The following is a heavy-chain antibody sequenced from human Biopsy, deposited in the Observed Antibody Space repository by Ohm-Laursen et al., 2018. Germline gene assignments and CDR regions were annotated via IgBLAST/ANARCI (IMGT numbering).Heavy chain of an antibody. Sequence: SETLSLTCNVSGGSISSNYWSWIRQPPGKGLEWIGYINDNGNTNYNPSLKSRVTISVDTSMNQFPLKLKSVTAADTALYFCARHFYDNFGPTPFDAFDLWGQGTLVTVSA. V-gene: IGHV4-59*12. CDR3: ARHFYDNFGPTPFDAFDL. J-gene: IGHJ3*01. CDR1: GGSISSNY. D-gene: IGHD3-22*01. CDR2: INDNGNT.